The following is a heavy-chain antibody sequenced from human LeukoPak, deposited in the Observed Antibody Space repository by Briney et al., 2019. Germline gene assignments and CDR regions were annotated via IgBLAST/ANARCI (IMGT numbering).Heavy chain of an antibody. CDR3: ARWPTMGGR. J-gene: IGHJ4*02. CDR1: GFPVSDNY. CDR2: IYNGGTT. Sequence: PGGSLRLSCAASGFPVSDNYMTWVRQTPGKGLEWVSVIYNGGTTKYADSVKGRFIISRDNSKNMLYLQMNSLRDEDTAVYYCARWPTMGGRWGRGTLVTVSS. D-gene: IGHD3-16*01. V-gene: IGHV3-66*01.